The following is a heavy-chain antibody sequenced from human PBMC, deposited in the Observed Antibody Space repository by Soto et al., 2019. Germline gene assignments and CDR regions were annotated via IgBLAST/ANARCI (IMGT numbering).Heavy chain of an antibody. CDR2: IIPIFGTA. CDR3: ATRDAYNWNYGGYYYYGMDV. D-gene: IGHD1-7*01. CDR1: GGTFSSYA. V-gene: IGHV1-69*12. Sequence: QVQLVQSGAEVKKPGSSVKVSCKASGGTFSSYAISWVRQAPGQGLEWMGGIIPIFGTANYAQKFQGRVTITADESTSTAYMELSSLRSEDTAVYYCATRDAYNWNYGGYYYYGMDVWGQGTTVTVSS. J-gene: IGHJ6*02.